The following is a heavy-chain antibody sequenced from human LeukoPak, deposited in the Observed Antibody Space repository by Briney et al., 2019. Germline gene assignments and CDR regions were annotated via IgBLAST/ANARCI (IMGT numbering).Heavy chain of an antibody. CDR1: GGSISSFD. CDR2: IYYSGST. J-gene: IGHJ4*02. Sequence: SETLSPTSTLSGGSISSFDFSSITQPPGKGLEWIGYIYYSGSTNYNPSLKSRVTISVDTSKNQFSLKLSSVTAADTAVYYCARATLTYVCDSGSFMGDVHYGGQGALVTVSS. D-gene: IGHD3-10*01. V-gene: IGHV4-59*08. CDR3: ARATLTYVCDSGSFMGDVHY.